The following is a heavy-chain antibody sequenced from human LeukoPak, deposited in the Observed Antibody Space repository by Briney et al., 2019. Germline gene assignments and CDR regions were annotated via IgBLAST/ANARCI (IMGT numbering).Heavy chain of an antibody. D-gene: IGHD3-10*01. CDR3: ARQFIYGSGSYPHYFDY. Sequence: GRSLRLSCAASGFTFSSYGMHWVRQAPGKGLEWVAVIWYDGSNKYYADSVKGRFTISRDNSKNTLYLQMNSLRAEDTAVYYCARQFIYGSGSYPHYFDYWGQGTLVTVSS. V-gene: IGHV3-33*01. J-gene: IGHJ4*02. CDR2: IWYDGSNK. CDR1: GFTFSSYG.